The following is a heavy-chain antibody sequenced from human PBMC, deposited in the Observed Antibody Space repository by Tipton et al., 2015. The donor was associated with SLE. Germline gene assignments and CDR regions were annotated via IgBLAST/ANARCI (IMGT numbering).Heavy chain of an antibody. CDR1: GGSISSSCYY. V-gene: IGHV4-39*07. D-gene: IGHD5-12*01. CDR2: IYYSGST. CDR3: ARANSGYDWRPYYYYYYGMDV. Sequence: TLPLTCTVSGGSISSSCYYWGWIRQPPGKGLEWIGSIYYSGSTYYNPSLKSRVTISVDTSKNQFSLKLSSVTAADTAVYYCARANSGYDWRPYYYYYYGMDVWGQGTTVTVSS. J-gene: IGHJ6*02.